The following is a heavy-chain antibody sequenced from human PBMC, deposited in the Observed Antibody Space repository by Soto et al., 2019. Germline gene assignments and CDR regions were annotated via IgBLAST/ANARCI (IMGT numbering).Heavy chain of an antibody. CDR1: GYTFASYA. D-gene: IGHD2-15*01. CDR3: ARPYCSGGSCHIDY. CDR2: INAGNGNT. Sequence: ASVKVSCKASGYTFASYAMHWVRQAPGQRLEWMGWINAGNGNTKYSQKFQGRVTITRDTSASTAYMELSSLRSEDTAVYYCARPYCSGGSCHIDYWGQGTLVTVSS. V-gene: IGHV1-3*01. J-gene: IGHJ4*02.